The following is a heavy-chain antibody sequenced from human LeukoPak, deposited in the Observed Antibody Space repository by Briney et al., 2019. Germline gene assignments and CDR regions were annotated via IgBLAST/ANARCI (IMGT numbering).Heavy chain of an antibody. CDR2: INPNSGGT. V-gene: IGHV1-2*02. CDR3: ARVVLLWFGESSFDY. D-gene: IGHD3-10*01. CDR1: GYTFTGYY. Sequence: ASVKVSCKASGYTFTGYYMRWVRQAPGQGLEWMGWINPNSGGTNYAQKFQGRVTMTRDTSTSTAYMELSRLRSDDTAVYYCARVVLLWFGESSFDYWGQGTLVTVSS. J-gene: IGHJ4*02.